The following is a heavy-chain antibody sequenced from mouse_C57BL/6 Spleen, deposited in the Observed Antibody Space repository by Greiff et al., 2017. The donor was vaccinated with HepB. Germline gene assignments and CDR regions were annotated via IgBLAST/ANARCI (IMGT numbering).Heavy chain of an antibody. CDR2: ISSGGSYT. D-gene: IGHD1-1*01. J-gene: IGHJ4*01. CDR3: ARQIGSSLYYAMDY. Sequence: DVKLVESGGDLVKPGGSLKLSCAASGFTFSSYGMSWVRQTPDKRLEWVATISSGGSYTYYPDSVKGRFTISRDNAKNTLYLQMSSLKSEDAAMYYCARQIGSSLYYAMDYWGQGTSVTVSS. CDR1: GFTFSSYG. V-gene: IGHV5-6*02.